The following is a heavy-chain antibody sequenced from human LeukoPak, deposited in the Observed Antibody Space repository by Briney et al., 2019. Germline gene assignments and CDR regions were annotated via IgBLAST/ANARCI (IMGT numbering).Heavy chain of an antibody. CDR1: GFTFSSYA. CDR3: ARDVGATSSFDY. D-gene: IGHD1-26*01. V-gene: IGHV3-30-3*01. Sequence: GGSLGLSCAASGFTFSSYAMHWVRQAPGKGLEWVAVISYDGSNKYYADSVKGRLTISRDNSKNTLYLQMNSLRAEDTAVYYCARDVGATSSFDYWGQGTLVTVSS. CDR2: ISYDGSNK. J-gene: IGHJ4*02.